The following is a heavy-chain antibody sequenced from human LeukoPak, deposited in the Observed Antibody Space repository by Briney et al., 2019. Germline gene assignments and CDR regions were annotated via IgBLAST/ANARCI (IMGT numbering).Heavy chain of an antibody. Sequence: GGSLRLSCAASGFTFSSYGMHWVRQAPGKGLEWVAFIRYDGSNKYYADSVKGRFTISRDNAKNSLYLQMNSLRAEGTAVYYCARPRGSSTVRWGQGTLVTVSS. J-gene: IGHJ4*02. CDR2: IRYDGSNK. CDR3: ARPRGSSTVR. CDR1: GFTFSSYG. V-gene: IGHV3-30*02. D-gene: IGHD2-2*01.